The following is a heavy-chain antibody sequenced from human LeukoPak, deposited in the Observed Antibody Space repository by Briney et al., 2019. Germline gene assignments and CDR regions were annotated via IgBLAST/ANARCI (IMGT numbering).Heavy chain of an antibody. CDR1: GFTFSSYW. J-gene: IGHJ4*02. D-gene: IGHD2-15*01. Sequence: GGSLRLSCAASGFTFSSYWMSWVRQAPGKGLEWVASIKQDGSDKYYVDSVKGRFTISRDNGKNSLYLEMNSLRAEDTAVYHCALPRGCSGGSCYNPFDYWGQGTLVTVSS. CDR2: IKQDGSDK. CDR3: ALPRGCSGGSCYNPFDY. V-gene: IGHV3-7*01.